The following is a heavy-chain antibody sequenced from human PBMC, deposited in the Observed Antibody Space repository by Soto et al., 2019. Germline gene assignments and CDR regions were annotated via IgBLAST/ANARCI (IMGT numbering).Heavy chain of an antibody. CDR1: GGSISSGGYY. CDR2: IYYSGST. D-gene: IGHD3-22*01. J-gene: IGHJ4*02. V-gene: IGHV4-31*03. Sequence: QVQLQESGPGLVKPSQTLSLTCTVSGGSISSGGYYWSWIRQHPGKGLEWIGYIYYSGSTYYNPSLKSRVTISVDTSKNQFSLKLSSVTAADTAVYYCARVPSRDYYDSSGYPHFDYWGQGTLVTVSS. CDR3: ARVPSRDYYDSSGYPHFDY.